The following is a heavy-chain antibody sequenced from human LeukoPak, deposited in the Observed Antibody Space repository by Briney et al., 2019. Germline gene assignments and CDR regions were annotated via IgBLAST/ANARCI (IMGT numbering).Heavy chain of an antibody. CDR3: AKDSLFGGLLLLPYFDY. D-gene: IGHD3-10*01. Sequence: GGSLRLSCAASGFTFSSYWMSWVRQAPGKGREWVANIKQDGSEKYYVDFVKGRFTISRDNAKNSLYLQMNSLRAEDTALYYCAKDSLFGGLLLLPYFDYWGQGTLVTVSS. CDR1: GFTFSSYW. V-gene: IGHV3-7*03. CDR2: IKQDGSEK. J-gene: IGHJ4*02.